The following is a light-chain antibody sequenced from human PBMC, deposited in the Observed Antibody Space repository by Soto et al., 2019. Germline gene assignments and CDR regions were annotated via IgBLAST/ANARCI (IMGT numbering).Light chain of an antibody. V-gene: IGKV1-27*01. CDR1: QGISNY. J-gene: IGKJ1*01. CDR3: QKYNSAPWT. CDR2: VAS. Sequence: DIQMTQSPSSLSASVGDRVTITCRASQGISNYLAWYQQQPGKVPKLLIYVASTLQSGVPSRFSGSGSRTDFPLTISSLQPEDVATYYCQKYNSAPWTFGQGTKVEIK.